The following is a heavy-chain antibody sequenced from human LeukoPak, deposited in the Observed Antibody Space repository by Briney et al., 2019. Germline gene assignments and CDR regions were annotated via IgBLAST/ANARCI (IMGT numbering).Heavy chain of an antibody. J-gene: IGHJ4*02. CDR3: ARHSLRLVDAEFDY. CDR2: IYYGGRT. D-gene: IGHD3-16*02. V-gene: IGHV4-59*08. CDR1: GGSISSYH. Sequence: SETLSLTCSVSGGSISSYHWSWIRQPPGKGLEWIAYIYYGGRTNYKPPLKSRVNISVDTSRNQVSLRLTSVTAADTAVYYCARHSLRLVDAEFDYWGQGTLVTVSS.